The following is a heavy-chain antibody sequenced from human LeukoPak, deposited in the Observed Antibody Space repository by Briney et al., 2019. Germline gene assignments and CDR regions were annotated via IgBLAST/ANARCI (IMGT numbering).Heavy chain of an antibody. CDR1: GYTFTGYW. CDR3: ARDNSVRDEAWWFNP. D-gene: IGHD5-24*01. Sequence: ASVKLSCKAFGYTFTGYWMRWVRQAPGQGPEWMGVISPSGGSTIYAQKFKGRVTLTRDMSTNTDYLELSSLRSEDTAVYYCARDNSVRDEAWWFNPWGQGTLVTVSS. J-gene: IGHJ5*02. V-gene: IGHV1-46*01. CDR2: ISPSGGST.